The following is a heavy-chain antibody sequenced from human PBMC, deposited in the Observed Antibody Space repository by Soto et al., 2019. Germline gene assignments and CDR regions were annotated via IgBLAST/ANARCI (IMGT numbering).Heavy chain of an antibody. J-gene: IGHJ5*02. D-gene: IGHD2-15*01. V-gene: IGHV1-69*13. CDR1: GGTFSSYA. Sequence: SVKVSCKASGGTFSSYAISWVRQAPGQGLEWKGGIIPIFGTANYAQKFQGRVTITADESTSTAYMELSSLRSEDTAVYYCARGPDIVVVVAATPGWFDPWGQGTLVTVSS. CDR3: ARGPDIVVVVAATPGWFDP. CDR2: IIPIFGTA.